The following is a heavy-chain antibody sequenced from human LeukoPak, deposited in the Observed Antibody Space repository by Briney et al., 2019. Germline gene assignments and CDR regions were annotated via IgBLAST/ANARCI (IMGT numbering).Heavy chain of an antibody. D-gene: IGHD5-18*01. Sequence: GSLRLSCAASGFTFSSYAMSWVRPAPGKGLEWVSAISGSGGSTYYADSVKGRFTISRDNSKNTLYLQMNSLRAEDTAVYYCANHRGYSYGWIDYWGQGTLVTVSS. CDR2: ISGSGGST. J-gene: IGHJ4*02. CDR3: ANHRGYSYGWIDY. V-gene: IGHV3-23*01. CDR1: GFTFSSYA.